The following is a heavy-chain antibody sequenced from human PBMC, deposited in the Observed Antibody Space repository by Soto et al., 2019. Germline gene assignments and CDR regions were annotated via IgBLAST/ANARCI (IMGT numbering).Heavy chain of an antibody. CDR1: GGTFGSYT. V-gene: IGHV1-69*06. D-gene: IGHD2-2*01. CDR3: ARQKAMPPHFYSGMDV. Sequence: QVHLVQSGAEVKKPGSSVKVSCTASGGTFGSYTVTCVRQAPGQGLEWMGEIIPMFGTASYAQKFQARVTLTADKSTTTAQMELSSLRSDDTAVYFCARQKAMPPHFYSGMDVWGQGTTVTVSS. J-gene: IGHJ6*02. CDR2: IIPMFGTA.